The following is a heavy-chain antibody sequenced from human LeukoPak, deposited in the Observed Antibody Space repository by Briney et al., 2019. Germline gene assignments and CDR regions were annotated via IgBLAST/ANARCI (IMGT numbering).Heavy chain of an antibody. J-gene: IGHJ4*02. CDR3: TRAGGAAGGPFFDY. Sequence: ASVKVSCKASGYTFTSYGISWLRQAPGQGLEWVGWISAYNGNTNYAQKLQGRVTMTTDTSTSTAYRELRSLRSDDPAVYYCTRAGGAAGGPFFDYWGQGTLVTVSS. D-gene: IGHD3-16*01. CDR1: GYTFTSYG. CDR2: ISAYNGNT. V-gene: IGHV1-18*01.